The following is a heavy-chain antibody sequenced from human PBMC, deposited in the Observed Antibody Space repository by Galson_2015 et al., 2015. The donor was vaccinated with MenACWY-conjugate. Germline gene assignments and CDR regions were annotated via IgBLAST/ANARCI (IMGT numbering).Heavy chain of an antibody. J-gene: IGHJ4*02. CDR2: IGTAGDT. Sequence: SLRLSCAASGFTFSNYNMHWVRQTTTKGLEWVSAIGTAGDTYYPGSVKGRFTISRDNGKNSLYLQMNSLRAGDTAMYYCAIAERTGYYSHWGQGTLVTVSS. CDR3: AIAERTGYYSH. CDR1: GFTFSNYN. D-gene: IGHD3-9*01. V-gene: IGHV3-13*04.